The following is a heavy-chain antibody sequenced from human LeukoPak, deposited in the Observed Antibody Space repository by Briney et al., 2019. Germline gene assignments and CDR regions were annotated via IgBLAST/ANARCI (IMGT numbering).Heavy chain of an antibody. CDR2: ISYDGSNK. D-gene: IGHD2-15*01. V-gene: IGHV3-30-3*01. Sequence: GRSLRLSCAASGFTFSSYAMHWVRQAPGKGLEWVAVISYDGSNKYYADSVKGRFTISRDNSKNTLYLQMSSLRAEDTAAYYCARDGGDRFLDYWGQGTLVTVSS. J-gene: IGHJ4*02. CDR1: GFTFSSYA. CDR3: ARDGGDRFLDY.